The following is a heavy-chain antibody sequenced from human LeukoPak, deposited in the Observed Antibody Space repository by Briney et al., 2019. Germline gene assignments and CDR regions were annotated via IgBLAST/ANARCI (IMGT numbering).Heavy chain of an antibody. CDR3: AKAFSGYSEYFQH. V-gene: IGHV3-30*02. CDR2: IRYDGSNK. Sequence: GGSLRLSCAASGFTFSSYGMHWVRQAPGIGLVWVAFIRYDGSNKYYADSVKGRFTISRDNSKNTLYLQMNSLRAEDTAVYYCAKAFSGYSEYFQHWGQGTLVTVSS. J-gene: IGHJ1*01. D-gene: IGHD3-22*01. CDR1: GFTFSSYG.